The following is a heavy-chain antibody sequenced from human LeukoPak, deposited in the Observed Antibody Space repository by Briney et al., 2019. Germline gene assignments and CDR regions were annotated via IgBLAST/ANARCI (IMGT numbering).Heavy chain of an antibody. Sequence: GGSLRLSCAASGFTFSSHAMSWVRQGPGKGLEWVSAISGSGGRTYYADSMKGRFTISRDNSKNTVYLQMNSLRVEDTAVYYCAKNRNGDYAQYFEYWGQGTLSPSPQ. D-gene: IGHD4-17*01. CDR1: GFTFSSHA. CDR3: AKNRNGDYAQYFEY. V-gene: IGHV3-23*01. J-gene: IGHJ4*02. CDR2: ISGSGGRT.